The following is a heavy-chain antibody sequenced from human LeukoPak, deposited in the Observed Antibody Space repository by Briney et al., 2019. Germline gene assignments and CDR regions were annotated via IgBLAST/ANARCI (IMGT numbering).Heavy chain of an antibody. CDR2: ISYDGSNK. CDR3: ATGSSGWYDYYYGMDV. V-gene: IGHV3-30*03. D-gene: IGHD6-19*01. J-gene: IGHJ6*02. Sequence: PGGSLRLSCAASGFTFSSHGMHWVRQAPGKGLEWVAVISYDGSNKYYADSVKGRFTISRDNSKNTLYLQMNSLRAEDTAVYYCATGSSGWYDYYYGMDVWGQGTTVTVSS. CDR1: GFTFSSHG.